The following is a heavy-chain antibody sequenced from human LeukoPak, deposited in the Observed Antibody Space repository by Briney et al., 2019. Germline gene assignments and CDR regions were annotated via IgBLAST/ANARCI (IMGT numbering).Heavy chain of an antibody. Sequence: PSETLSLTSTVSGGSIRGSSYYWGWIRQPPGKGLEWIGSIYYSGSTYYNPSLKSRVTISVDTSKNQFSLKLSSVTAADTAVYYCARQPVAGTSYFDYWGQGTLVTVSS. CDR3: ARQPVAGTSYFDY. V-gene: IGHV4-39*01. CDR1: GGSIRGSSYY. D-gene: IGHD6-19*01. CDR2: IYYSGST. J-gene: IGHJ4*02.